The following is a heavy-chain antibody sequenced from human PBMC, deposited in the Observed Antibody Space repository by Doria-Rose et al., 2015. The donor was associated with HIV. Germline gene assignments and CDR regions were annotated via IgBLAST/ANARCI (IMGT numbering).Heavy chain of an antibody. V-gene: IGHV2-26*01. Sequence: QVTLKESGPVLVKPTETLTLTCTVSGVSLSSPGMGVSWIRQPPGKALEWFANIFPDDERSYKTSLKSRLTISRVTSKSQVVLTMTDMDPVDTATYYCARIKSSRWYHKYYFDFWGQGTLVIVSA. J-gene: IGHJ4*02. CDR3: ARIKSSRWYHKYYFDF. CDR2: IFPDDER. D-gene: IGHD6-13*01. CDR1: GVSLSSPGMG.